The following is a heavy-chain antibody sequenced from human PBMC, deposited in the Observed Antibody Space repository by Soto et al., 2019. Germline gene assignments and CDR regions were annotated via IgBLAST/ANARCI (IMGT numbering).Heavy chain of an antibody. CDR1: GGTFSSYA. V-gene: IGHV1-69*13. CDR2: IIPIFGTA. CDR3: ARDSIVVVPAAKHYYYGMDV. Sequence: SVKVSCKASGGTFSSYAISWVRQAPGQGLEWMGGIIPIFGTANYAQKFQGRVTITADESTSTAYMELSSLRSEDTAVYYCARDSIVVVPAAKHYYYGMDVWGQGTTVTVSS. D-gene: IGHD2-2*01. J-gene: IGHJ6*02.